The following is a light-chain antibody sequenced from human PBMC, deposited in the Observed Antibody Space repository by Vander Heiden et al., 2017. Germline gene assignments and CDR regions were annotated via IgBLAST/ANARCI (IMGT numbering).Light chain of an antibody. CDR1: QGISSY. J-gene: IGKJ1*01. Sequence: IQMTQSPSSLSASVGDRVTITCRASQGISSYLNWYQQKPGKAPKLLIYAASSLQSGVPSRFSGSGSGTDFTLTISSLQPEDVATYYCQQSNSTPWTFGQGTKVEIK. V-gene: IGKV1-39*01. CDR3: QQSNSTPWT. CDR2: AAS.